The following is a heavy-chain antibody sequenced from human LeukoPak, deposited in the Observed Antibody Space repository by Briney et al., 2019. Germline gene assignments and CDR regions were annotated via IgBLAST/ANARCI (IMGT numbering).Heavy chain of an antibody. V-gene: IGHV4-59*01. CDR1: GGSISNYY. CDR3: ASHVLYAFDI. CDR2: IYYSGST. Sequence: SETLSLACTVSGGSISNYYWSWIRQPPGKGLDWIGYIYYSGSTNYNPSLKSRVTISVDTSKNQFSLKLSSVTAADTAVYYCASHVLYAFDIWGLGTMVTVSS. J-gene: IGHJ3*02. D-gene: IGHD3-16*01.